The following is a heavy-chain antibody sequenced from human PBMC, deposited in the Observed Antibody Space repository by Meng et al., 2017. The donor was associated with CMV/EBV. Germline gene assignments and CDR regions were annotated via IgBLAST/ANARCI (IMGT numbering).Heavy chain of an antibody. Sequence: QITLKESGPTLVKPTQTLTLTCTFSRFSLSTSGVGVGWIRQPPGKALEWLALIYWDDDKRYSPSLKSRLTITKDTSKNQVVLTMTNMDPVDTATYYCAHSGYYYDSSGYRIDYWGQGTLVTVSS. V-gene: IGHV2-5*02. CDR2: IYWDDDK. CDR3: AHSGYYYDSSGYRIDY. CDR1: RFSLSTSGVG. J-gene: IGHJ4*02. D-gene: IGHD3-22*01.